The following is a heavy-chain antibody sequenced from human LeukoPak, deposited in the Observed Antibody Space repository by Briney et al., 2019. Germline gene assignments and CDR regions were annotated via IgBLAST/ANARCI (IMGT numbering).Heavy chain of an antibody. J-gene: IGHJ4*02. CDR2: IYSSGST. D-gene: IGHD3-16*01. Sequence: PSETLSLTCTVSGGSISSYYWSWIRQPAGKGLEWIGRIYSSGSTNYNPSLKSRVTMSVDTPKNQFSLKLSSVTAADTAVYYCAREKDTMITFGGFDYWGQGTLVTVSS. V-gene: IGHV4-4*07. CDR3: AREKDTMITFGGFDY. CDR1: GGSISSYY.